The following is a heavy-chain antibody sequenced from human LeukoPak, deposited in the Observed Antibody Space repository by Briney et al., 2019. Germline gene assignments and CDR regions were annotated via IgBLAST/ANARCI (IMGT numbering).Heavy chain of an antibody. CDR2: INTKTGNP. D-gene: IGHD6-19*01. J-gene: IGHJ4*02. Sequence: ASVKVSCKASGYTFTGHAMNWVRQAPGQGPEWMGYINTKTGNPTYAQGFTGRFVFSLDTSVSTAYLQISSLKPEDTGVYYCAKGGWVAVTGMDSWGQGTQVTVSS. CDR1: GYTFTGHA. V-gene: IGHV7-4-1*02. CDR3: AKGGWVAVTGMDS.